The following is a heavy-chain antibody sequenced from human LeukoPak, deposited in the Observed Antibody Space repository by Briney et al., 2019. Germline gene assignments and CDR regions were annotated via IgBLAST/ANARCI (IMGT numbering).Heavy chain of an antibody. CDR3: ARDSGQQLLNY. J-gene: IGHJ4*02. CDR2: IYYSGRT. Sequence: PWDTLSLTRTVSVGSISSYYWSCIREPRGTGLEWIGYIYYSGRTNYNPSLKSRVTISVDTSKNQFSLKLSSVTAADTAVYYCARDSGQQLLNYWGQGTLVTVSS. D-gene: IGHD6-13*01. CDR1: VGSISSYY. V-gene: IGHV4-59*01.